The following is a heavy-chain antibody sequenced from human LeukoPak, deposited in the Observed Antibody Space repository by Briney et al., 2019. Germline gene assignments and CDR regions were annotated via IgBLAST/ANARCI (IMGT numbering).Heavy chain of an antibody. CDR2: INHSGST. Sequence: SETLSLTCAVYGGSFSGYYWSWIRQPPGKGLEWIGEINHSGSTNYNPSLKSRVTISVDTSKNQFSLKLSSVTAADTAVYCCARHLAPSSGYLTLDYWGQGTLVTVSS. V-gene: IGHV4-34*01. CDR1: GGSFSGYY. J-gene: IGHJ4*02. D-gene: IGHD3-22*01. CDR3: ARHLAPSSGYLTLDY.